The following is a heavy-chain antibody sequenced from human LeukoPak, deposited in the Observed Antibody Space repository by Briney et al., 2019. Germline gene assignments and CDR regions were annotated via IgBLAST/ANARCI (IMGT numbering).Heavy chain of an antibody. CDR1: GASITSGSYY. D-gene: IGHD6-19*01. J-gene: IGHJ4*01. V-gene: IGHV4-61*02. CDR2: IYTSGKT. Sequence: SQTLSLTCTVSGASITSGSYYWTWIRQAAGKGLEWIGRIYTSGKTYYHPSLQSRVTISLDTSKNQISLRLDSVTATDTAVFYCARESIGVVGTSLLDYWGHGTLVTVSS. CDR3: ARESIGVVGTSLLDY.